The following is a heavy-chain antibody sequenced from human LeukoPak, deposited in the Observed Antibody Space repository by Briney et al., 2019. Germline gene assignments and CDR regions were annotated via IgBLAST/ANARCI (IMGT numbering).Heavy chain of an antibody. Sequence: SETLSLTCTVSGGSISTYYWSWIRQPAGKGLEWIGRIYTSGSTNYSPSLKSRVTMSVDTSKNQFSLKLSSVTAADAAVYYCAREGSYSSIDYWGQGTLVTVSS. CDR1: GGSISTYY. J-gene: IGHJ4*02. V-gene: IGHV4-4*07. D-gene: IGHD1-26*01. CDR2: IYTSGST. CDR3: AREGSYSSIDY.